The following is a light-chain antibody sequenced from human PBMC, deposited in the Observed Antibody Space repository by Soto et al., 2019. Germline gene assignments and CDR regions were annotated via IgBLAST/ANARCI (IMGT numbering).Light chain of an antibody. V-gene: IGKV3-15*01. CDR3: QQYNIWPRT. J-gene: IGKJ1*01. CDR2: GAS. Sequence: EVVMTQSPGTLSVSPGERATLSCRASQSVSSKLAWYQQKPGQAPSLLIHGASTRATGIPARFSGSGSGTEFTLTISSLQSEDFAVYYCQQYNIWPRTFDQGTKVDIK. CDR1: QSVSSK.